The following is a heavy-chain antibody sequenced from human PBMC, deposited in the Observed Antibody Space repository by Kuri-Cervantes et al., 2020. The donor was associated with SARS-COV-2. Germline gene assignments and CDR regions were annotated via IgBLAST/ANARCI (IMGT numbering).Heavy chain of an antibody. CDR3: AKDSPEIVVVPAAPLYFDL. Sequence: GESLKISRSASGFTFSSYAMIWVRQAPGKGLEWVSAISGSGGSTYYADSVKGRFTIPRDNSKNTLYLQMNSLRAEDTAVYYCAKDSPEIVVVPAAPLYFDLWGRGTLVTVSS. V-gene: IGHV3-23*01. J-gene: IGHJ2*01. CDR2: ISGSGGST. D-gene: IGHD2-2*01. CDR1: GFTFSSYA.